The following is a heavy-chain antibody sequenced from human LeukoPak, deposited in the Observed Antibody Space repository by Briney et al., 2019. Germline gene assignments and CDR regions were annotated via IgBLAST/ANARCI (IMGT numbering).Heavy chain of an antibody. V-gene: IGHV1-2*02. Sequence: GASVKVSCTSSGYXLTAYYIHWVRQAPGQGLEWLGWMNPHSGGTNYAQNFWGRVTMTTDTSIITAYMELTGLTPDDTALYYCARAQRTISGMDVWGQGTTVAVSS. CDR3: ARAQRTISGMDV. CDR1: GYXLTAYY. CDR2: MNPHSGGT. J-gene: IGHJ6*02. D-gene: IGHD2-2*01.